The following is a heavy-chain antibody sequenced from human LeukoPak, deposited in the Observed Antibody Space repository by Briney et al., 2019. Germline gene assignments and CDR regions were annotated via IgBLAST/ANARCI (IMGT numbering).Heavy chain of an antibody. J-gene: IGHJ5*02. D-gene: IGHD2-2*01. CDR1: GYTFTGYY. V-gene: IGHV1-2*02. CDR3: AREGDIVVVPAAGHNWFDR. Sequence: GASVKVSCKASGYTFTGYYMHWVRQGPGRGLEWMGWINPNSGGTNYAQKFQGRVTMTRDTSISTAYMELSRLRSDDTAVYYCAREGDIVVVPAAGHNWFDRWGQGTLVTVSS. CDR2: INPNSGGT.